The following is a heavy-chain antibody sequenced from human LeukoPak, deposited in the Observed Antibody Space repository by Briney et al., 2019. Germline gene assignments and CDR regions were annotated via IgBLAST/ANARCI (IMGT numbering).Heavy chain of an antibody. Sequence: GGSLRLSCAASGFSFSTQWMTWVRQAPGKGLEWVANIKQDGSEKYYVDSVKGRFTISKDNAKNSLYLQMNSLRVEDTAVYYCARGGSKASGFWIYWGEGTLVTVSS. V-gene: IGHV3-7*01. CDR3: ARGGSKASGFWIY. CDR1: GFSFSTQW. D-gene: IGHD3-3*01. CDR2: IKQDGSEK. J-gene: IGHJ4*02.